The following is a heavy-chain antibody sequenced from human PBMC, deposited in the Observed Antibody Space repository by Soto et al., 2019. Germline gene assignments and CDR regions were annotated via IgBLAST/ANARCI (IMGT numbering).Heavy chain of an antibody. D-gene: IGHD5-12*01. Sequence: QLQLQESGPGLVKPSETLSLTCTVSGGSISSSSYYWGWIRQPPGKGLEWIGSIYYSGSTYYNPSLKSRVTISVDTSKNQFSLKLSSVTAADTAVYYWARHVDIVATTVFDYWGQGTLVTVSS. J-gene: IGHJ4*02. V-gene: IGHV4-39*01. CDR2: IYYSGST. CDR1: GGSISSSSYY. CDR3: ARHVDIVATTVFDY.